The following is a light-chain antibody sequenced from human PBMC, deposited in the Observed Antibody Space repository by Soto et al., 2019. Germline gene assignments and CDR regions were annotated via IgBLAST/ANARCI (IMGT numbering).Light chain of an antibody. V-gene: IGLV1-40*01. CDR3: QSYDSSMSGYVV. J-gene: IGLJ2*01. CDR2: GNS. Sequence: QSVLTQPPSVSGSPGQRVTISCTGSSSNIGAGYDVHWYQQLPGTAPKLLIYGNSNRPSGVPDRFSGSKSGTSASLAITGLPAEDAADDYCQSYDSSMSGYVVFGGGTKLTVL. CDR1: SSNIGAGYD.